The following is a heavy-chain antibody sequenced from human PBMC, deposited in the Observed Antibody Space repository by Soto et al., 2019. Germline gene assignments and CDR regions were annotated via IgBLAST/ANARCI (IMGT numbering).Heavy chain of an antibody. Sequence: LRLSCAASGFTFISYTMHWVRQSPGKGLEWVSAISGSSNYMYYADSLRGRFTISRDNAKNSLFLQMNSLRTEDTAVYYCARVGYSGIYFVPFDYWGQGSLVTVSS. D-gene: IGHD1-26*01. CDR1: GFTFISYT. CDR2: ISGSSNYM. CDR3: ARVGYSGIYFVPFDY. V-gene: IGHV3-21*01. J-gene: IGHJ4*02.